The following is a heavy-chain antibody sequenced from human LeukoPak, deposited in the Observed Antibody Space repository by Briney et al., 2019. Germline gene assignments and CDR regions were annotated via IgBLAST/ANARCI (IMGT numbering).Heavy chain of an antibody. Sequence: GGSLRLSCAASGFLVTTNYMSWVRQAPGKGLEWVSVIYDSGTTYYADSVKGRFTISRDNAKNSLYLQMNSLRAEDTAVYYCAGGGAAAGYFAFDIWGQGTMVTVSS. D-gene: IGHD6-13*01. CDR1: GFLVTTNY. CDR2: IYDSGTT. J-gene: IGHJ3*02. CDR3: AGGGAAAGYFAFDI. V-gene: IGHV3-66*01.